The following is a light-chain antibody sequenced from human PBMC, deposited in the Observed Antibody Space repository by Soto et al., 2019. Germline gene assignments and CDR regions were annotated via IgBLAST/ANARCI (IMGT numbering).Light chain of an antibody. Sequence: QSAQSHPRSACGSPGHSVAISCTGTSSDVGGYNYVSWYQQHPGKAPKLMIYEVSKRPSGVPDRFSGSKSGNTASLTVSGLQAEDQADYYCSSYAGSNTNVFGTGTKVTVL. V-gene: IGLV2-8*01. CDR3: SSYAGSNTNV. CDR2: EVS. CDR1: SSDVGGYNY. J-gene: IGLJ1*01.